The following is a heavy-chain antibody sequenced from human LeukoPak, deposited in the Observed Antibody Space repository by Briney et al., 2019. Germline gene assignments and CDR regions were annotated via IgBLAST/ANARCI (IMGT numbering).Heavy chain of an antibody. CDR1: GFTFSSYA. CDR2: ISGSGGST. D-gene: IGHD3-22*01. CDR3: AKEAHYYDSSGYYYVPYFDY. V-gene: IGHV3-23*01. Sequence: GGSLRLSCAASGFTFSSYAMSWVRQAPGKGLEWVSAISGSGGSTYYADSVKGRFTISRDNSKNTLYLQMSSLRAEDTAVYYCAKEAHYYDSSGYYYVPYFDYWGQGTLVTVSS. J-gene: IGHJ4*02.